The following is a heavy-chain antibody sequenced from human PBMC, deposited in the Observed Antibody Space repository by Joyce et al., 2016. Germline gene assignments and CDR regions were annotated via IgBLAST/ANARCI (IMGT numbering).Heavy chain of an antibody. D-gene: IGHD5-24*01. CDR1: GLTFSKGA. J-gene: IGHJ6*02. CDR3: ARDRDGYNWGYDYYYGLDV. Sequence: EVQLVESGGGLVQAGGSLRLSCVASGLTFSKGAMNGVRQDSGKGLEWLSYISVSGNSIFYADSVKGRFTITRDNAKNSLYLQMSSLRREDTALYYCARDRDGYNWGYDYYYGLDVWGQGTTVTVSS. CDR2: ISVSGNSI. V-gene: IGHV3-48*03.